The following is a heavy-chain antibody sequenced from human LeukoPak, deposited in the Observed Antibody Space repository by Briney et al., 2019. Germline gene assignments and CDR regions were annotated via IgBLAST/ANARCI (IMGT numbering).Heavy chain of an antibody. CDR2: IYTSGST. V-gene: IGHV4-4*09. CDR1: GGSISSYY. J-gene: IGHJ3*02. CDR3: ARLGGSSWYFDAFDI. Sequence: PSETLSLTCTVSGGSISSYYWSWIRQPPGKRLEWIGYIYTSGSTNYNPSLKSRVTISVDTSKNQFSLKLSSVTAADTAVYYCARLGGSSWYFDAFDIWGQGTMVTVSS. D-gene: IGHD6-13*01.